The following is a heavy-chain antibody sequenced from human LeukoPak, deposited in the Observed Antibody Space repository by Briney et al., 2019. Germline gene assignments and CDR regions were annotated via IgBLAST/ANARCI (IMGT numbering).Heavy chain of an antibody. CDR3: ARENNDYVWGSYRYFNDY. D-gene: IGHD3-16*02. CDR1: GFTFSSYW. Sequence: GGSLRLSCAASGFTFSSYWMSWVRQAPGKGLEWVANIKQDGSEKYYVDSVKGRFTISRDNAKNSLYLQMNSLRAEDTAVYYCARENNDYVWGSYRYFNDYWGQGTLVTVS. CDR2: IKQDGSEK. J-gene: IGHJ4*02. V-gene: IGHV3-7*03.